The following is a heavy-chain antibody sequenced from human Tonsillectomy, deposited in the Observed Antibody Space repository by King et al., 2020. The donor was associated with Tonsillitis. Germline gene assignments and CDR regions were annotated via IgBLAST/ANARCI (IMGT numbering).Heavy chain of an antibody. CDR3: ARDTSRSQYGMYV. Sequence: QLVQSGAEVKKPGASVTVSCKASGYTFTSYGISCVRQAPGQGLDWMGWVSVYNCNTNYAQKPQGRITMTTETSTSTAYMELRSLRSDDTAVYYCARDTSRSQYGMYVWGQGTTVTVSS. CDR1: GYTFTSYG. V-gene: IGHV1-18*04. J-gene: IGHJ6*02. CDR2: VSVYNCNT. D-gene: IGHD1-26*01.